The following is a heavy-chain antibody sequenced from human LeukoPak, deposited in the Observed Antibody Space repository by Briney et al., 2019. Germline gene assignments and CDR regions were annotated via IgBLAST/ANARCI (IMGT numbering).Heavy chain of an antibody. CDR1: GYTFTGYY. D-gene: IGHD5-18*01. V-gene: IGHV1-69*13. CDR2: IIPIFGTA. CDR3: ARVYGYDGGYYFDY. J-gene: IGHJ4*02. Sequence: GASVKVSCKASGYTFTGYYMHWVRQAPGQGLEWMGGIIPIFGTANYAQKFQGRVTITADESTSTAYMELSSLRSEDAAVYYCARVYGYDGGYYFDYWGQGTLVTVSS.